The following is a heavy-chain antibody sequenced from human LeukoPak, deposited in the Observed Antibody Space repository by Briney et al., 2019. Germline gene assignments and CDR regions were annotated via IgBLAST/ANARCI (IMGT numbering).Heavy chain of an antibody. J-gene: IGHJ3*02. CDR1: GFTFSSYA. CDR2: IGISSSTI. V-gene: IGHV3-48*02. CDR3: ARSGCGSGGGCYNYRNAFDI. Sequence: GGSLRLSRAASGFTFSSYAMNWVRLAPGRGLEWVAYIGISSSTIYYADSVKGRFTISRDNVKSSVFLQMNTVRDEDTAVYCCARSGCGSGGGCYNYRNAFDIWGQGTMVTVSS. D-gene: IGHD2-15*01.